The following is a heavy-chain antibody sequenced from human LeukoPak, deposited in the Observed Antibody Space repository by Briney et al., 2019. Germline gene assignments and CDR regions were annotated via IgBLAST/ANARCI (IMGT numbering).Heavy chain of an antibody. CDR2: IRSKANNYAT. D-gene: IGHD4-17*01. Sequence: GGSLRLSCAASGFTFSGSAIHWVRQASGKGLEWVGRIRSKANNYATAYAASVKGRFTISRDDSKNTAYLQMNSLKTEDTAVYFCTRLTNYGDFYYYAMDVWGQGTTVTVSS. CDR1: GFTFSGSA. J-gene: IGHJ6*02. CDR3: TRLTNYGDFYYYAMDV. V-gene: IGHV3-73*01.